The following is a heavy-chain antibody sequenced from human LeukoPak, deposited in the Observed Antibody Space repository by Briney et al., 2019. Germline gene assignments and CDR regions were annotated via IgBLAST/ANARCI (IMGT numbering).Heavy chain of an antibody. V-gene: IGHV1-69*13. Sequence: ASVKVSCKASGGTFSSYAISWVRQATGQGLEWMGGIIPIFGTANYAQKFQGRVTITADESTSTAYMELSSLRSEDTAVYYCARRPVTLTTGTTGDWFDPWGQGTLVTVSS. CDR2: IIPIFGTA. CDR1: GGTFSSYA. CDR3: ARRPVTLTTGTTGDWFDP. D-gene: IGHD1-1*01. J-gene: IGHJ5*02.